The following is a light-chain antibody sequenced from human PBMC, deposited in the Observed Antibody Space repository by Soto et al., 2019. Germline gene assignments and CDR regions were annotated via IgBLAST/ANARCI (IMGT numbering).Light chain of an antibody. V-gene: IGLV1-36*01. CDR3: AAWDDSLNGPV. CDR2: YDD. Sequence: QSVLTQPPSVSEAPRQRVTISCSGSSSNIGNNAVNWYQQLPGKAPKVIMYYDDLLPSGVSDRMSGSKSGTSASLAISGLQSEDEADYSCAAWDDSLNGPVFGGGTKLTVL. CDR1: SSNIGNNA. J-gene: IGLJ3*02.